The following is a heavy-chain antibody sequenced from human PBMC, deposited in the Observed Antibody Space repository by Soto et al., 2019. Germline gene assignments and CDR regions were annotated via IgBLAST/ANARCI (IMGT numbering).Heavy chain of an antibody. CDR2: IIPILGIA. CDR1: GGTFSSYT. Sequence: SVKVSCKASGGTFSSYTISWVRQAPGQGLEWMGRIIPILGIANYAQKFQGRVTITADKSTSTAYMELSSLRSEDTAVYYCARSVSLGYSSSWYSYWGQGTLVTVSS. V-gene: IGHV1-69*02. J-gene: IGHJ4*02. CDR3: ARSVSLGYSSSWYSY. D-gene: IGHD6-13*01.